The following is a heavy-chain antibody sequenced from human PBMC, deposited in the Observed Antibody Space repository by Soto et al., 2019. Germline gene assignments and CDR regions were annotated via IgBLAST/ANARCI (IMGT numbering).Heavy chain of an antibody. CDR1: GYDFTTYG. D-gene: IGHD3-10*01. CDR2: ISAHNGNT. Sequence: QVHLVQSGAEVKKPGASVKVSCKGSGYDFTTYGITWVRQAPGQGLEWMAWISAHNGNTDYAQKLQGRVTVTRDTSTSTAYMELRSLRSDDTAMYDWARGRYGGYWGQGALVTVSS. J-gene: IGHJ4*02. CDR3: ARGRYGGY. V-gene: IGHV1-18*01.